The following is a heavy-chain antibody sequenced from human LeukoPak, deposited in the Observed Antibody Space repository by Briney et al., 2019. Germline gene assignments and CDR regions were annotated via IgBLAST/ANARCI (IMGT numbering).Heavy chain of an antibody. J-gene: IGHJ6*02. CDR3: ASQVWNDGWERGMDV. CDR1: GYTFTSYD. Sequence: ASVKVSCKASGYTFTSYDINWVRQVTGQGLEWMGWMNPNSGNTGYAQKFQGRVTMTRNTSISTAYMELSSLRSEDTAVYYCASQVWNDGWERGMDVWGQGTTVTVSS. CDR2: MNPNSGNT. D-gene: IGHD1-1*01. V-gene: IGHV1-8*01.